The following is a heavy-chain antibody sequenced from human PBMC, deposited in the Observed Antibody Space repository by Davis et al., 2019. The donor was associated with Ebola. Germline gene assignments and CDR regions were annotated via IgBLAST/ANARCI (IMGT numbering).Heavy chain of an antibody. D-gene: IGHD5-24*01. J-gene: IGHJ4*02. CDR2: IYPGDSDT. Sequence: GESLKISCNLSGSSFTNFWIGWVRQIPGKGLEWMGIIYPGDSDTRYSPSFQGQVTISADKSISTAYLQWSSLKASDTAMYYCARQTRKGWLQLDYWGQGTLVTVSS. CDR1: GSSFTNFW. CDR3: ARQTRKGWLQLDY. V-gene: IGHV5-51*01.